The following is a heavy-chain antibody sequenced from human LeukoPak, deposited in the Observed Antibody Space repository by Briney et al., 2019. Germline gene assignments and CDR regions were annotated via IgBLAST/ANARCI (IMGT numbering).Heavy chain of an antibody. J-gene: IGHJ4*02. Sequence: GGSLRLSCAASGFTFSSYGMHWVRQAPGKGLEWVAFIRYDGSNKYHADSVRGRFTISRDNAKNSLYLQMNSLRAEDTAVYYCARGDLVVTLEGPIDYWGQGTLVTVSS. D-gene: IGHD2-21*02. CDR3: ARGDLVVTLEGPIDY. V-gene: IGHV3-30*02. CDR2: IRYDGSNK. CDR1: GFTFSSYG.